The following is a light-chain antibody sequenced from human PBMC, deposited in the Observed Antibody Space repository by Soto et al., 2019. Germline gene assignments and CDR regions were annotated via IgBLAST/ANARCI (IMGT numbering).Light chain of an antibody. CDR2: EVS. CDR3: TSYTSISTYV. Sequence: QSALTQPASVSGSPGQSITISCAGTSSDVGGYNHVSWYQQHADKAPKLLIHEVSNRPSGVSNRFSGSKSGNTASLTISGLQAEDEADYYCTSYTSISTYVFGTGTKVTGL. V-gene: IGLV2-14*01. J-gene: IGLJ1*01. CDR1: SSDVGGYNH.